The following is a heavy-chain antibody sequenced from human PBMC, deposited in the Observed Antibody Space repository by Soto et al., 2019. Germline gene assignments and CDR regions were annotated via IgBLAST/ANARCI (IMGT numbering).Heavy chain of an antibody. D-gene: IGHD6-19*01. J-gene: IGHJ6*02. CDR2: IYSGGST. V-gene: IGHV3-53*01. CDR3: ARDGIAVAGSRDYYYGMDV. Sequence: GGSLRLSCAASGFTISSNYMSWVRQAPGKGLEWVSVIYSGGSTYYADSVKGRFTISRDSSKNTLYLQMNSLRAEDTAVYYCARDGIAVAGSRDYYYGMDVWGQGTTVTVSS. CDR1: GFTISSNY.